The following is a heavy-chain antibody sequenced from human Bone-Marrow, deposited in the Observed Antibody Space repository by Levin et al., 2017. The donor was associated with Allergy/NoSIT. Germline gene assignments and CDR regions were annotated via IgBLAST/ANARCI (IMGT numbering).Heavy chain of an antibody. CDR2: IKQDGGES. D-gene: IGHD2-8*02. Sequence: HPGGSLRLSCAVSGFTFNNYWMSWVRQAPGKGLEWVANIKQDGGESYYVDSVKGRFTISRDNPKNSLFLQMNSLRVEDTAVYYCARDYCTGSKCHMGYWHFDLWGRGTRVTVSS. CDR3: ARDYCTGSKCHMGYWHFDL. V-gene: IGHV3-7*01. CDR1: GFTFNNYW. J-gene: IGHJ2*01.